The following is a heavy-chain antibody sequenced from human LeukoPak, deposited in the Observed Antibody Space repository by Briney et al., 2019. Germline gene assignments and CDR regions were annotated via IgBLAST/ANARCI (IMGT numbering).Heavy chain of an antibody. CDR1: GGSISSSN. Sequence: ETLSLTCAVSGGSISSSNWWSWVRQAPGKGLEWVSSISSSSSYIYYADSVKGRFTISRDNAKNSLYLQMNSLRAEDTAVYYCARGQIVVVPATGWYFDLWGRGTLVTVSS. D-gene: IGHD2-15*01. CDR3: ARGQIVVVPATGWYFDL. J-gene: IGHJ2*01. V-gene: IGHV3-21*01. CDR2: ISSSSSYI.